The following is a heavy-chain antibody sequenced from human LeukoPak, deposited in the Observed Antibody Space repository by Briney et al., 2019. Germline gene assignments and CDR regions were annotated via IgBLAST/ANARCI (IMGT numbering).Heavy chain of an antibody. CDR3: ARAPSEIGGYYPEYFRH. CDR1: GFTFSTYW. Sequence: GGSLRLSCAASGFTFSTYWMHWVRQAPGKGLVWVSRIKSDGGTNYADSVKGRFTISRDNAKKTVSPQMNSLSPEDTGVYYCARAPSEIGGYYPEYFRHWGQGTLVTVSS. D-gene: IGHD3-22*01. V-gene: IGHV3-74*01. J-gene: IGHJ1*01. CDR2: IKSDGGT.